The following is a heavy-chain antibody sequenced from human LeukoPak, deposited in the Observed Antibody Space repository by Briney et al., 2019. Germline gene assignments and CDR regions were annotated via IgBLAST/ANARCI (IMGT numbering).Heavy chain of an antibody. Sequence: SETLSLTCTVSGGSISTYYWNWIRQPPGKGLEWIGYISYTGSTNYNPSLKSRVTITLDKSKNQLSLRLTSVTAADTAVYYRARGASSGCNYWGQGAVVTVSS. CDR1: GGSISTYY. CDR2: ISYTGST. V-gene: IGHV4-59*01. CDR3: ARGASSGCNY. J-gene: IGHJ4*02. D-gene: IGHD6-19*01.